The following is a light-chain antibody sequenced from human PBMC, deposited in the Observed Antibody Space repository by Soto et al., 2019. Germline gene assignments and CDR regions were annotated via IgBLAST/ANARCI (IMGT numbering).Light chain of an antibody. J-gene: IGKJ1*01. CDR1: QSVSSN. Sequence: EIVMTQSPATLSVSPGERATISCRASQSVSSNLAWYKQKPGQAPRLLIYGASTRATGIPARFSGSGSGTEFTFTISSLQSEDFAVYYCQQYNNWPRTFGQGTKV. CDR3: QQYNNWPRT. CDR2: GAS. V-gene: IGKV3-15*01.